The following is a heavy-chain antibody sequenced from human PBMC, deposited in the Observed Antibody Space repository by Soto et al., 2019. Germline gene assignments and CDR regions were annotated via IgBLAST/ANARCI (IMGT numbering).Heavy chain of an antibody. Sequence: QVQLVQSGAEVKKPGASVKVSCKASGYTFTSYGISWVRQAPGQGLEWMGWISAYNGNTNYAQKLQGRVTMTTDTSTSTDYMELRSLRSDDTAVYYCARDSDTYYYGSGSYLPDYWGQGTLVTVSS. CDR3: ARDSDTYYYGSGSYLPDY. J-gene: IGHJ4*02. D-gene: IGHD3-10*01. CDR1: GYTFTSYG. CDR2: ISAYNGNT. V-gene: IGHV1-18*01.